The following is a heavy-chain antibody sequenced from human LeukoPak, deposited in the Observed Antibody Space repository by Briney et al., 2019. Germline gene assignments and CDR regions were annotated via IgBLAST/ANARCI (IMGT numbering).Heavy chain of an antibody. CDR2: MSGTGVST. CDR1: GFSFSKYA. Sequence: GGSLRLSCAGTGFSFSKYAMTWVRQAPGKGLEWVSSMSGTGVSTYYADSVKGRVTISRDNAKNTLYLQMNSLRAEDTAVYYCARDSYYYGSGTGDSGFDPWGQGTLVTVSS. J-gene: IGHJ5*02. CDR3: ARDSYYYGSGTGDSGFDP. D-gene: IGHD3-10*01. V-gene: IGHV3-23*01.